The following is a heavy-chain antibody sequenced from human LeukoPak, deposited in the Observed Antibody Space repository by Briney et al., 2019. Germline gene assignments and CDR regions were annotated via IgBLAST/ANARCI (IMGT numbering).Heavy chain of an antibody. CDR2: IRSNAYGGTT. J-gene: IGHJ4*02. Sequence: GGSLRLSCVTSGFNFRDYDLTWARQAPGKGLEWVGFIRSNAYGGTTEFAASVRGRFLFSRDDSNSVAYLLMKSLKTEDTALYYCSRKSKYLDYWGQGTLVTVSS. CDR1: GFNFRDYD. CDR3: SRKSKYLDY. D-gene: IGHD1-14*01. V-gene: IGHV3-49*04.